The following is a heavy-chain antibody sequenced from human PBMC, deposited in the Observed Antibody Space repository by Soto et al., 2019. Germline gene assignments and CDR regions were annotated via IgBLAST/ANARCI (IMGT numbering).Heavy chain of an antibody. CDR1: GDSFNDYY. V-gene: IGHV1-2*04. CDR3: ARESGGATATLDYYYFYMDV. Sequence: QVQLVQSGAEVRKPGASVTVSCRSSGDSFNDYYIHWVRQAPGQGFEWMGWINPNGGVTKYAQKFQGWDSMTRDTSIRTVYMQLSRLRSDDTAVYYCARESGGATATLDYYYFYMDVWGTGTTVNVSS. CDR2: INPNGGVT. J-gene: IGHJ6*03. D-gene: IGHD5-12*01.